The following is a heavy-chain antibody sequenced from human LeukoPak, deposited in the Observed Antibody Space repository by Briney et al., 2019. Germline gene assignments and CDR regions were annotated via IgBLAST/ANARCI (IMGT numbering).Heavy chain of an antibody. Sequence: SVKVSCKASGGTFSSYAISWVRQAPGQGLEWVRGIIPIFGTANYAQKFQGRVTITADESTSTAYMELSSLRSEDTAVYYCVRVGGYSGYDPDNWFDPWGQGTLVTVSS. J-gene: IGHJ5*02. CDR2: IIPIFGTA. D-gene: IGHD5-12*01. CDR3: VRVGGYSGYDPDNWFDP. CDR1: GGTFSSYA. V-gene: IGHV1-69*13.